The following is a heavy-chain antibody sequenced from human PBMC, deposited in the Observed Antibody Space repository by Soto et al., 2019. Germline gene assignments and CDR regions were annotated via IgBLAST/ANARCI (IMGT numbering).Heavy chain of an antibody. J-gene: IGHJ3*02. V-gene: IGHV1-69*06. CDR1: GGSFNNYV. CDR2: IIPNYEAA. D-gene: IGHD4-17*01. Sequence: QVQLVQSGAEVRKPGSSVKVSCEASGGSFNNYVISWLRQAPGQGLEWMGGIIPNYEAANYAQKFRGRLTITADKPTNTAYMELNSLRPEDTATYYCARYCNAGTLYGAFDIWGQETTVIVS. CDR3: ARYCNAGTLYGAFDI.